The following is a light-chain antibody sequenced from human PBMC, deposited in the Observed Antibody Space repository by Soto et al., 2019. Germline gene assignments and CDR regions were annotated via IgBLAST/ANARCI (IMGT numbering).Light chain of an antibody. V-gene: IGKV3-20*01. Sequence: EIVLTQSPGTLSLSPGEGATLSCRASQSVSNNYLAWYQQKPGQAPRLLISGASSRATGIPDRFSGSGSGTDLILTICRLESEDFAVYYCQRYGSSPPHTFGQGTKLEIK. CDR3: QRYGSSPPHT. CDR2: GAS. CDR1: QSVSNNY. J-gene: IGKJ2*01.